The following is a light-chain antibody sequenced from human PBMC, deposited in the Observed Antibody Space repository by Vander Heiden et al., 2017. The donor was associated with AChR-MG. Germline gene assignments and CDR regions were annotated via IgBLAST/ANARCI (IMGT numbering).Light chain of an antibody. V-gene: IGKV3-11*01. CDR3: QQRSFWPRR. J-gene: IGKJ1*01. Sequence: VLTQSPATMSFSPGETANLSCRASQSDGTRLAWYRHIPGQPPRLLIFDTLKRAPGIPPRFRGSGSRTDFTLTLGRLEAGDSAVYYCQQRSFWPRRFGPGTHVEV. CDR2: DTL. CDR1: QSDGTR.